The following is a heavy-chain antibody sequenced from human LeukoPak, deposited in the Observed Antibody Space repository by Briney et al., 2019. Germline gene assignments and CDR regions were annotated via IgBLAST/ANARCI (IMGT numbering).Heavy chain of an antibody. Sequence: SETLSLTCTVSGGSITSYYWSWIRQPPGKGLEWIGYIYYSGSTNYNPSLKSRVTISVDTSKNQFPLKLSSVTAADTAVYYCARHSPDMSDFWSGYYTGFDYWGQGTLVTVSS. CDR3: ARHSPDMSDFWSGYYTGFDY. CDR2: IYYSGST. J-gene: IGHJ4*02. D-gene: IGHD3-3*01. CDR1: GGSITSYY. V-gene: IGHV4-59*01.